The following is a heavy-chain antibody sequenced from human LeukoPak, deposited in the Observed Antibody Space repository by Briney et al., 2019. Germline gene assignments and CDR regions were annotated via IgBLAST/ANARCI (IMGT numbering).Heavy chain of an antibody. Sequence: SGXXXXXYXWSWIRQPAGKGLXWIGRMYTSGSTNYNPSLKRRVTISVDXXXKKFSLRLRSVTTADTAIYYCXXXXXXSGSYGHFDYGGQGILVTVSS. CDR2: MYTSGST. CDR1: GXXXXXYX. V-gene: IGHV4-4*07. CDR3: XXXXXXSGSYGHFDY. J-gene: IGHJ4*02. D-gene: IGHD1-26*01.